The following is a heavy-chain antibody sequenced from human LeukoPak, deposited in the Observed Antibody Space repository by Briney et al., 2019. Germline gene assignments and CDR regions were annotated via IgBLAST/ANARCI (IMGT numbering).Heavy chain of an antibody. CDR1: GFTFSSYA. V-gene: IGHV3-23*01. Sequence: PGGSLRLSCAASGFTFSSYAMSWVRQAPGKGLEWVSAISGSGGSTYYADSVKGRFTISRDNSKNTLYLQMNSLRAEDTAVYYCAKHYGSGSKGGYYFDYWGQGTLATVSS. CDR2: ISGSGGST. J-gene: IGHJ4*02. CDR3: AKHYGSGSKGGYYFDY. D-gene: IGHD3-10*01.